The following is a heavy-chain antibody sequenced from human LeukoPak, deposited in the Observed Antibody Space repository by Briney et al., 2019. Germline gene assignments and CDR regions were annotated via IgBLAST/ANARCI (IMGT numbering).Heavy chain of an antibody. CDR2: INHSGST. J-gene: IGHJ6*03. V-gene: IGHV4-34*01. D-gene: IGHD6-13*01. CDR3: ARVGYRSCWYFYYMDV. CDR1: GGSLSGYY. Sequence: PSETLSLTCAVYGGSLSGYYWSWIRQPPGKGLEWIGEINHSGSTNYNPSLKSRVTISVDTSKNQFSLTLSCVAAAATAVYYCARVGYRSCWYFYYMDVWGKGTTVTVSS.